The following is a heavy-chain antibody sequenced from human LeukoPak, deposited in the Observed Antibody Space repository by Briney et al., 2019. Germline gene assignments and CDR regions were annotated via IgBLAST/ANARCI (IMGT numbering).Heavy chain of an antibody. V-gene: IGHV4-39*07. CDR3: ARADGDLSDGSIDY. D-gene: IGHD4-17*01. Sequence: SETLSPTCTVSGGSISSSSYYWGWMRQPPGKELEWIGSIYYSGSTYYNPSLKSRVTISVDTSKNQFSLKLSSVTTADTAVYYCARADGDLSDGSIDYWGQGTLVTVSS. J-gene: IGHJ4*02. CDR2: IYYSGST. CDR1: GGSISSSSYY.